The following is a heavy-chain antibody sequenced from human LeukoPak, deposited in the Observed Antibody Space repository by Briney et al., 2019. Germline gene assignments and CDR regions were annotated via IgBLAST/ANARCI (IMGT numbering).Heavy chain of an antibody. CDR2: IYHSGST. D-gene: IGHD6-19*01. J-gene: IGHJ4*02. CDR3: ARLETSSGSLSYFDY. Sequence: SETLSLTCTVSGYSISSGYYWAWIRQPPGKGLEWIGYIYHSGSTNYNPSLKSRVTISVDTSKNQFSLKLSSVTAADTAVYYCARLETSSGSLSYFDYWGQGTLVTVSS. CDR1: GYSISSGYY. V-gene: IGHV4-38-2*02.